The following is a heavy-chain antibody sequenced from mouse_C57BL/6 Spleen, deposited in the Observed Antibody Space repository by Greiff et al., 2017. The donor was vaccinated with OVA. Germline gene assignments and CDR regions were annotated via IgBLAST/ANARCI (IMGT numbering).Heavy chain of an antibody. Sequence: QVQLQQPGAELVMPGASVKLSCKASGYTFTSYWMHWVKQRPGQGLEWIGEIDPSDSYTNYNQKFKGKSTLTVDKSSSTAYMQLSSLTSEDSAVYYCARRDGNWYFDVWGTGTTVTVSS. CDR3: ARRDGNWYFDV. D-gene: IGHD2-1*01. J-gene: IGHJ1*03. CDR2: IDPSDSYT. CDR1: GYTFTSYW. V-gene: IGHV1-69*01.